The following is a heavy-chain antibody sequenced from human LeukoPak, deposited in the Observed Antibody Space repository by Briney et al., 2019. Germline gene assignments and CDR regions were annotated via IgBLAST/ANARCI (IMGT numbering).Heavy chain of an antibody. J-gene: IGHJ4*02. V-gene: IGHV3-30*18. CDR1: GFTFSHYG. CDR3: AKSTAAPGPHFNFDY. Sequence: GGSLRLSCAASGFTFSHYGLHWVRQAPGKGLEWVALISYDGANKNYADSVRGRFTISRDNSKSTLYLQMNSLRAEDTAVYYCAKSTAAPGPHFNFDYWGQGTLVSVSS. D-gene: IGHD6-25*01. CDR2: ISYDGANK.